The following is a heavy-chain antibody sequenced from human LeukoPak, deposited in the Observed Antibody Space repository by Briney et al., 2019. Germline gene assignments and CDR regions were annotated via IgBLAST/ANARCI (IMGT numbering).Heavy chain of an antibody. CDR2: LYYSGRA. D-gene: IGHD1-26*01. J-gene: IGHJ4*02. CDR1: GGSISSYY. CDR3: ARKGSGTYSPFDY. Sequence: SSETLSLTCTVSGGSISSYYWSWIRQPPGKGLEWIGYLYYSGRAKYNPSLKSRVTISVDTCENHFSLKLSSVTAADTAVYYCARKGSGTYSPFDYWGPGTLVTVSS. V-gene: IGHV4-59*01.